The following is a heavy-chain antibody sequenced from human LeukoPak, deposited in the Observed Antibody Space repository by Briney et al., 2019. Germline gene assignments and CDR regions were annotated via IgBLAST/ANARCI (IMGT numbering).Heavy chain of an antibody. Sequence: GGSLRLSCAASGFTFDNYWMSWVRQAPGKGLEWVANINQDGSEKYYVDAVKGRFTISRDIAKNSLYLQMNSLRAEDTAMYFCARGSPDANLHLWLNCWGQGTLVTVSS. D-gene: IGHD5-18*01. J-gene: IGHJ4*02. CDR1: GFTFDNYW. CDR2: INQDGSEK. V-gene: IGHV3-7*04. CDR3: ARGSPDANLHLWLNC.